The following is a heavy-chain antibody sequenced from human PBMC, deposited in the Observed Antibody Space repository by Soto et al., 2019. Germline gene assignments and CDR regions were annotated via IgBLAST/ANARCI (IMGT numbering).Heavy chain of an antibody. D-gene: IGHD3-9*01. Sequence: QVHLVQSGAEVKEPGASVKVSCKASGYTFTTYDINWVRQAPGQGLEWMGWMSPNNGNTGYAQKFQGRVTMTRDTSKGVAYMELSSLTSEDRAVYYCARGVDAGVDYWGQGALVTVFS. V-gene: IGHV1-8*01. CDR2: MSPNNGNT. CDR1: GYTFTTYD. CDR3: ARGVDAGVDY. J-gene: IGHJ4*02.